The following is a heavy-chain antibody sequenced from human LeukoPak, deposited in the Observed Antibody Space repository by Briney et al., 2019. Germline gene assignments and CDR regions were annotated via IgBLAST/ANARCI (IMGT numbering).Heavy chain of an antibody. D-gene: IGHD2-21*01. V-gene: IGHV3-7*03. CDR3: AKDLFHTLFDY. J-gene: IGHJ4*02. CDR1: GFTFSSYW. Sequence: GGSLRLSCAASGFTFSSYWMSWVRQAPGKGLEWVANIKQDGSEKYYVDSVKGRFTISRDNSKNTLYLLMNSLRAEDTAVYYCAKDLFHTLFDYWGQGALVTVSS. CDR2: IKQDGSEK.